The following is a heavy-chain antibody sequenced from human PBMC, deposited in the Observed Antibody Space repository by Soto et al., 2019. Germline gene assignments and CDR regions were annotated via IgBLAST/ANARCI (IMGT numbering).Heavy chain of an antibody. D-gene: IGHD6-13*01. V-gene: IGHV3-21*01. CDR2: ISSNSAYI. CDR3: TRDASRGSSARGWFDP. Sequence: GGSLRLSCAASGFTFRSFTMNWVRQAPGKGLEWVSTISSNSAYIYYTDALRGRFTISRDNAKNSLHLQMNSLRAEDTAVYYCTRDASRGSSARGWFDPWGPGTLVTVSS. J-gene: IGHJ5*02. CDR1: GFTFRSFT.